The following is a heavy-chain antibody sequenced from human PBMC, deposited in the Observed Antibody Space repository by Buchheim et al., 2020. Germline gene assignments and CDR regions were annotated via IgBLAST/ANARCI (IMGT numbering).Heavy chain of an antibody. CDR1: GFTFSSYA. Sequence: EVQLLESGGGLVQPGGSLRLSCAASGFTFSSYAMSWVRQAPGKGLEWVSAISGSGGSTYYADSVKGRFTISRDNSKNTLYLQMNSLRVEDTAVYYCARDRAPDCSGGSCYSVGYYGMDVWGQGTT. V-gene: IGHV3-23*01. D-gene: IGHD2-15*01. CDR2: ISGSGGST. CDR3: ARDRAPDCSGGSCYSVGYYGMDV. J-gene: IGHJ6*02.